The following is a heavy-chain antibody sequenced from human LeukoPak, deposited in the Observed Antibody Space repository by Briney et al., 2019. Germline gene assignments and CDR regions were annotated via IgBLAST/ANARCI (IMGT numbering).Heavy chain of an antibody. J-gene: IGHJ4*02. CDR1: GGSISSYY. Sequence: SETLSLTCTVSGGSISSYYWSWIRQPPGKGLEWIGYIYYSGSTNYNPSLKSRVTISVDTSKNQFSLKLSSVTAADTAVYYCARGATYYYDSSGYYELWGQGTLVTVSS. D-gene: IGHD3-22*01. V-gene: IGHV4-59*01. CDR2: IYYSGST. CDR3: ARGATYYYDSSGYYEL.